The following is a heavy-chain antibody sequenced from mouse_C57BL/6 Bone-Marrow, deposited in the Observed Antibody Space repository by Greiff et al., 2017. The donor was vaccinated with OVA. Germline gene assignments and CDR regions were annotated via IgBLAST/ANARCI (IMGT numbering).Heavy chain of an antibody. D-gene: IGHD2-2*01. Sequence: EVKLMESGEGLVKPGGSLKLSCAASGFTFSSYAMSWVRQTPEKRLEWVAYISSGGDYIYYADTVKGRFTISRDNARNTLYLQMSSLKSEDTAMYYCTREVWLPYWYFDVWGTGTTVTVSS. J-gene: IGHJ1*03. CDR1: GFTFSSYA. CDR2: ISSGGDYI. CDR3: TREVWLPYWYFDV. V-gene: IGHV5-9-1*02.